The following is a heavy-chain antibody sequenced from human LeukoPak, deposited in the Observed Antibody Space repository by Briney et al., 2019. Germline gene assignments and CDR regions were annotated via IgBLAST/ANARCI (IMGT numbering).Heavy chain of an antibody. CDR2: INPNSGGT. Sequence: ASVKVSCKASGYTFTGYYMHWVRQAPGQGLEWMGWINPNSGGTNYAQKFQGRVTMTRDTSISTAYMELSRLRSDDTAVYYCARISEIVVVPAATPYYYYGMDVWGQGTTVTVSS. V-gene: IGHV1-2*02. CDR3: ARISEIVVVPAATPYYYYGMDV. CDR1: GYTFTGYY. J-gene: IGHJ6*02. D-gene: IGHD2-2*01.